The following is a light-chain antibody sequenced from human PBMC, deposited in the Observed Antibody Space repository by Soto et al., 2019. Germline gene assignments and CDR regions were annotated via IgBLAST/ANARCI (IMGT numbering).Light chain of an antibody. CDR3: QSYDSSLSGVI. V-gene: IGLV1-40*01. CDR2: GNS. J-gene: IGLJ2*01. Sequence: QSVLTQPPSVSGAPGQRVTISCTGSSSNIGAVYDVHWYQQLPGTAPKLLIYGNSNRPSGVPDRFSGSKSGTSASLAITGIQADDEADYYCQSYDSSLSGVIFGGGTKLTVL. CDR1: SSNIGAVYD.